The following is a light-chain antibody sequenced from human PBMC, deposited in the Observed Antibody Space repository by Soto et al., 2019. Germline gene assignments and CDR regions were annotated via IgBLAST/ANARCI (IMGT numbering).Light chain of an antibody. V-gene: IGKV3-15*01. J-gene: IGKJ1*01. CDR1: QSVSSN. CDR2: GAS. Sequence: EIVMTQSPATLSESPGERATLSCRASQSVSSNLAWYQQKPGQAPRLLIYGASTRATGIPARFSGSGSGTEFTLTISSLQSEDFVVYYCQQYNNWPPWTFGQGTKVEIK. CDR3: QQYNNWPPWT.